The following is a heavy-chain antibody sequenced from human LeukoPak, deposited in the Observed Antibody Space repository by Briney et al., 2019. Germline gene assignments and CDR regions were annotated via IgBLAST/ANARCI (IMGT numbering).Heavy chain of an antibody. CDR1: GFTFSSYG. Sequence: GGTLRLSCAASGFTFSSYGMSWVRQAPGKGLEWVSAISGSGGSTYYADSVKGRFTISRDNSKNTLYLQMNSLRAEDTAVYYCAKTSFGNSGYDYYFDYWGQGTLVTVSS. CDR3: AKTSFGNSGYDYYFDY. CDR2: ISGSGGST. V-gene: IGHV3-23*01. J-gene: IGHJ4*02. D-gene: IGHD5-12*01.